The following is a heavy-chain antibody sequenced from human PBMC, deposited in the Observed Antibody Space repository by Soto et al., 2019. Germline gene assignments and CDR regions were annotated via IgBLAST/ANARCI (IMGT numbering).Heavy chain of an antibody. CDR2: ISAYNGNT. D-gene: IGHD3-10*01. CDR3: ARDADSESPTFDY. V-gene: IGHV1-18*01. J-gene: IGHJ4*02. Sequence: GASVKVSCKASGYTFTSYGISWVRQAPRQGLERMGWISAYNGNTNYAQKNQGRDTMTTDTSTSTAYMEQRSLRSDDTAVYYRARDADSESPTFDYWGQGTLVT. CDR1: GYTFTSYG.